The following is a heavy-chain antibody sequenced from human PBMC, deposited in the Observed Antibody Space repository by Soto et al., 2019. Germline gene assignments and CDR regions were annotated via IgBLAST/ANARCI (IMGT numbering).Heavy chain of an antibody. CDR1: GGSVSSGSYY. CDR3: ARGPHADYSDY. J-gene: IGHJ4*02. V-gene: IGHV4-61*01. Sequence: QVQLQESGPGLVKPSETLSLTCSVSGGSVSSGSYYWTWIRQPPGKRLEWIGNIYHSGSTNYNPSLKSRVTISIDTSKNQFSLKLSSVTAADTAVYYCARGPHADYSDYWGQGTLVTVSS. D-gene: IGHD7-27*01. CDR2: IYHSGST.